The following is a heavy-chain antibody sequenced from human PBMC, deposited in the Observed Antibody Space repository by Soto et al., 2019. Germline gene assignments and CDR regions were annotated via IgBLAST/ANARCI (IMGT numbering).Heavy chain of an antibody. V-gene: IGHV3-30*03. CDR3: ARCPTGVEADPYYYYGMDV. D-gene: IGHD2-15*01. Sequence: GGSLRLSCAASGFTFSNYGIHWVRQAPGKGLEWVAVISHDGNKEYYADSVKGRFTVSRDNSKKTVYLQMTSLRAEDTAVDYCARCPTGVEADPYYYYGMDVWGQGTTVPVSS. CDR2: ISHDGNKE. CDR1: GFTFSNYG. J-gene: IGHJ6*02.